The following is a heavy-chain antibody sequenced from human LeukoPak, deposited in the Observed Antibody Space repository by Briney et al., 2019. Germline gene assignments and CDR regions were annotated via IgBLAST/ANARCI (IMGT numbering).Heavy chain of an antibody. CDR3: ARGHYYDSSGYHRNWFDP. V-gene: IGHV4-34*01. Sequence: PSETLSLTCAVYGGSFSGYYWSWIRQPPGKGLEWIGEINHSGSTNYNPSLKSRVTISVDTSKNQFSLKLSSVTAADTAVYYCARGHYYDSSGYHRNWFDPWGQGTLVTVSS. CDR2: INHSGST. D-gene: IGHD3-22*01. J-gene: IGHJ5*02. CDR1: GGSFSGYY.